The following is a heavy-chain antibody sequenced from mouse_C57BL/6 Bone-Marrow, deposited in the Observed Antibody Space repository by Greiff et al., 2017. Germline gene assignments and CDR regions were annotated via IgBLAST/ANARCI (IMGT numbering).Heavy chain of an antibody. J-gene: IGHJ4*01. CDR3: ERWGYYSHYAMDY. V-gene: IGHV1-64*01. D-gene: IGHD2-12*01. CDR2: IHPNSGST. Sequence: VQLQQPGAELVKPGASVKLSCKASGYTFTSYWMHWVKQRPGQGLEWIGMIHPNSGSTNYNETFKSKATLTVDKATRTAYMQLSSLTSEDSAVYNCERWGYYSHYAMDYWGQGTAVTVSA. CDR1: GYTFTSYW.